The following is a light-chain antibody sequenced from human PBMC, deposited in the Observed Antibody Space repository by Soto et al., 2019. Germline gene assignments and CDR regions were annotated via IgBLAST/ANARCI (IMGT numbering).Light chain of an antibody. CDR1: QGISSY. CDR3: QQLNSYPQIT. J-gene: IGKJ4*02. CDR2: AAS. V-gene: IGKV1-9*01. Sequence: DIQLTQSPSFLSASVGDRVTITCRASQGISSYLAWYQQKPGKAPKLLIYAASTLQSGVPSRFSGSGSGTEFTLTISSLQPEDFATYYRQQLNSYPQITFGGGTKVEIK.